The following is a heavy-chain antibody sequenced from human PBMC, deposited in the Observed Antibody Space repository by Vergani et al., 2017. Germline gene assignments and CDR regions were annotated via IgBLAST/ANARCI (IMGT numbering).Heavy chain of an antibody. Sequence: QVQLVQSGSELKKPGASVTVSCKASGYTFTNYVMTWVRQAPGQGLEWMGWINTYTGNPTYAQGFTGQFVFSLDTSVSTAYLQISSLKAEDTAVYYCARDLRGYFDYWGQGTLVTVSS. V-gene: IGHV7-4-1*02. CDR3: ARDLRGYFDY. J-gene: IGHJ4*02. D-gene: IGHD6-13*01. CDR2: INTYTGNP. CDR1: GYTFTNYV.